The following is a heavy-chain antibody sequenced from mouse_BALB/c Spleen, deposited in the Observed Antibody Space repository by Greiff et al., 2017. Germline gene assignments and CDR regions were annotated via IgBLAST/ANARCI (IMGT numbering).Heavy chain of an antibody. V-gene: IGHV5-12-2*01. CDR1: GFTFSSYT. CDR2: ISNGGGST. Sequence: EVKLVESGGGLVQPGGSLKLSCAASGFTFSSYTMSWVRQTPEKRLEWVAYISNGGGSTYYPDTVKGRFTISRDNAKNTLYLQMSSLKSEDTAMYYFARGMDYGPFAYWGQGTLVTVSA. D-gene: IGHD1-2*01. J-gene: IGHJ3*01. CDR3: ARGMDYGPFAY.